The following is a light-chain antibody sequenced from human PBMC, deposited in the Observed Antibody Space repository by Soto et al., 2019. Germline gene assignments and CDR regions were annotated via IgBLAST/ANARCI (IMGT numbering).Light chain of an antibody. CDR3: QQYGSSLLFT. CDR2: GSS. Sequence: EIVLTQSPGTLSLSPGERATLSCRASQSVSSSYLAWYQQKPGQAPRLLIYGSSSTATGIPDRFSGSGSETYFTLTISRLEPEDFAVYFCQQYGSSLLFTFGPGTKVDIK. CDR1: QSVSSSY. V-gene: IGKV3-20*01. J-gene: IGKJ3*01.